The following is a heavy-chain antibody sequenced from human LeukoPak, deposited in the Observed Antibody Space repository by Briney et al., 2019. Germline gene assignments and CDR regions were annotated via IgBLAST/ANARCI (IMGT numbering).Heavy chain of an antibody. J-gene: IGHJ2*01. V-gene: IGHV1-69*04. CDR3: ARDPGIAVAGTIWYFDL. Sequence: GASVKVSCKASGGTFSSYAISWVRQAPGQGLEWMGRIIPILGLANYAQKFQGRVTITADKSTSTAYMELSSLRSEDTAVYYCARDPGIAVAGTIWYFDLWGRGTLVTVSS. D-gene: IGHD6-19*01. CDR2: IIPILGLA. CDR1: GGTFSSYA.